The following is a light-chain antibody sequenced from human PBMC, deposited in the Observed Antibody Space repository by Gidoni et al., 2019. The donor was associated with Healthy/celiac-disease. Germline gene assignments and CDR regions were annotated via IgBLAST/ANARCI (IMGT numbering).Light chain of an antibody. J-gene: IGKJ2*01. CDR3: QQYGSAPRT. Sequence: DIVLTPSPGTLSLSPGERATLSGRASQSVSSSYLAWYQQHPGQAPRLLIYGASSRATGIPDRFSGSGSGTDFTRTISRLEPEDFAVYYWQQYGSAPRTFGQGTKLEIK. V-gene: IGKV3-20*01. CDR1: QSVSSSY. CDR2: GAS.